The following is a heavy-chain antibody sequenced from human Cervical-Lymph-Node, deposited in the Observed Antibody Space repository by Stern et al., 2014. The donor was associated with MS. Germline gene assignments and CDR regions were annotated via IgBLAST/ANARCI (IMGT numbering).Heavy chain of an antibody. V-gene: IGHV5-51*01. CDR3: ARHCAKREQCAFDY. D-gene: IGHD6-19*01. Sequence: EVQLVESGAEVKKPGESLKISCKGSGYNFTSYWIGWVRQMPGKGLEWMGIIYPGGSDTRYRPSFQGQVTISANKSISTAYLQWSSLKASDTAMYYCARHCAKREQCAFDYWGQGTLVTVSS. J-gene: IGHJ4*02. CDR2: IYPGGSDT. CDR1: GYNFTSYW.